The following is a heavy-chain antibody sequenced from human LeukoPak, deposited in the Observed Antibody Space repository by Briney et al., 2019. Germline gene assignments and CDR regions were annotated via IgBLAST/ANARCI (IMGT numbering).Heavy chain of an antibody. CDR2: INPKTGVT. CDR3: ARDLAMYSPDLDY. J-gene: IGHJ4*02. Sequence: ASVKVFCKASGYTFTDYYLHWVRQAPGHGLEWMGWINPKTGVTKYAQNFQGRVTMTRDTSISTAYMEVSRLISDDTAVFYCARDLAMYSPDLDYWGQGTLVTVSS. CDR1: GYTFTDYY. D-gene: IGHD1-26*01. V-gene: IGHV1-2*02.